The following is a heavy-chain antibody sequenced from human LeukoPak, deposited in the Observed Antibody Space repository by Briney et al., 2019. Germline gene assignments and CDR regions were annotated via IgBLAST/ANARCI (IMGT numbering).Heavy chain of an antibody. J-gene: IGHJ4*02. Sequence: GASVKVSCKASGYTFTSYDINWVRQAPGQGLEWMGRINPNSGGTNYAQKFQGRVTMTRDTSISTAYMELSRLRSDDTAVYYCARDLVGLWFGELLSSELGYWGQGTLVTVSS. D-gene: IGHD3-10*01. V-gene: IGHV1-2*06. CDR2: INPNSGGT. CDR1: GYTFTSYD. CDR3: ARDLVGLWFGELLSSELGY.